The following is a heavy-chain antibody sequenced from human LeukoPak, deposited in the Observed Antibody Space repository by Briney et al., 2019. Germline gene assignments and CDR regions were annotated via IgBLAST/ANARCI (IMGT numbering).Heavy chain of an antibody. D-gene: IGHD6-13*01. J-gene: IGHJ5*02. CDR3: AREVAAGGTSWFDP. CDR2: IYHSGST. Sequence: SETLSLTCAVSGGSLSSSNWWSWVRQPPGKGLEWIGEIYHSGSTNYNPSLKSRVTISVDKSKNQFSLKLSSVTAADTAVYYCAREVAAGGTSWFDPWGQGTLVTVSS. V-gene: IGHV4-4*02. CDR1: GGSLSSSNW.